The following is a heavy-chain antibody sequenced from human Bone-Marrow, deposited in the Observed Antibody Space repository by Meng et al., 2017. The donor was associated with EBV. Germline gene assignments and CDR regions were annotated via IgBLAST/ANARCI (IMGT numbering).Heavy chain of an antibody. Sequence: VQLHGSGPGLVKSSQTLSLTFAVSGATISSGGYYWSWIRQPPGKGLEWIGYIYYNGSTFYNPSLKSRLTISVDTSKNQFSLKLSSVTAADTAFYYCARGGAVAGTFDYWGQGTLVTVSS. CDR2: IYYNGST. CDR3: ARGGAVAGTFDY. V-gene: IGHV4-30-4*01. CDR1: GATISSGGYY. J-gene: IGHJ4*02. D-gene: IGHD6-19*01.